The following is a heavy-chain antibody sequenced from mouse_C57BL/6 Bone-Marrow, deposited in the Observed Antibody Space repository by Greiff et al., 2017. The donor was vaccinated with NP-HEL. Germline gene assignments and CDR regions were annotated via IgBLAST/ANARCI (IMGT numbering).Heavy chain of an antibody. CDR1: GYTFTEYT. CDR3: ARHEEGLGEGGNYFDY. Sequence: QVQLKESGAELVKPGASVKLSCKASGYTFTEYTIHWVKQRSGQGLEWIGWFYPGSGSLKYNEKFKDKATLTADKSSSTVYMDLSRLTSEDSAVYFCARHEEGLGEGGNYFDYWGQGTTLTVSS. CDR2: FYPGSGSL. V-gene: IGHV1-62-2*01. D-gene: IGHD4-1*01. J-gene: IGHJ2*01.